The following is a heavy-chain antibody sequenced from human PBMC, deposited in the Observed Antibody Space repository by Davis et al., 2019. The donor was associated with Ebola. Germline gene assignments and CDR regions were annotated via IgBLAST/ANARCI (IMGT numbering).Heavy chain of an antibody. CDR3: ARGETFSGWYVY. CDR2: IIPIFGTA. V-gene: IGHV1-69*13. D-gene: IGHD6-19*01. CDR1: GGTFSNYA. Sequence: AASVKVSCKASGGTFSNYAISWVRQAPGQGLEWMGGIIPIFGTANYAQKFQGRVTITADESTSTAYMELRSLRSDDTAVYYCARGETFSGWYVYWGQGTLVTVSS. J-gene: IGHJ4*02.